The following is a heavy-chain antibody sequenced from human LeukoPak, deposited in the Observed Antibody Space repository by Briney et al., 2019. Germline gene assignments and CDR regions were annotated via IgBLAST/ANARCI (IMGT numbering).Heavy chain of an antibody. J-gene: IGHJ4*02. D-gene: IGHD2-2*01. CDR2: IYHSGNT. V-gene: IGHV4-39*07. Sequence: SETLSLTCTVSSGSISTSNYYWGWIRQPPGKGLEWIGSIYHSGNTYYNPSLKSRVTISVDTSKNQFSLKLSSVTAADTAVYYWARGNRLRIFQLYYWGQGTLVTVSS. CDR3: ARGNRLRIFQLYY. CDR1: SGSISTSNYY.